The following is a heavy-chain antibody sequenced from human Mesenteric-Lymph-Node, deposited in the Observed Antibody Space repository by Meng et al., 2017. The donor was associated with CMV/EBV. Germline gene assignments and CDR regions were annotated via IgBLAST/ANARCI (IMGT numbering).Heavy chain of an antibody. V-gene: IGHV3-21*01. CDR1: GFTFSSYS. CDR2: ISSSSSYM. J-gene: IGHJ4*02. D-gene: IGHD2-21*02. Sequence: GESLKISCAASGFTFSSYSMNWVRQAPGKGLEWVSSISSSSSYMYYADSVKGRFTISRDNAKNSLYLQMDSLRAEDTAVYYCAGGAALHYWGQGTLVTVSS. CDR3: AGGAALHY.